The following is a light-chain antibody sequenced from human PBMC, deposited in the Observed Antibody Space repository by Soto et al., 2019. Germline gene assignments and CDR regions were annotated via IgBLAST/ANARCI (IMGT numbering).Light chain of an antibody. J-gene: IGKJ5*01. CDR3: QQTYAFPLT. CDR2: GAS. Sequence: DVQMTQSPSSLSASVGDTVTIACRASQPISNYLNWYQQKPGEVPKVLIFGASSLRSGVPSRFSGSGYGTDFTLTINNLHPDDIATYYCQQTYAFPLTFGQGTR. CDR1: QPISNY. V-gene: IGKV1-39*01.